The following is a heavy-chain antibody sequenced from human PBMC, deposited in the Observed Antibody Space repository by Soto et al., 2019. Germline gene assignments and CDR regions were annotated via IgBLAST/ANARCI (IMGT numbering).Heavy chain of an antibody. D-gene: IGHD4-17*01. CDR1: GGSFSGYY. CDR2: ITDSGST. J-gene: IGHJ4*02. Sequence: ASETLSLTCAVYGGSFSGYYWSWVRQPPGKGLEWIGDITDSGSTHYNPSLKSRVTMSVDTSKSQFSLKLSSVTAADTAVYYCAKPYGDYPFDYWGQGTLVTVSS. V-gene: IGHV4-34*01. CDR3: AKPYGDYPFDY.